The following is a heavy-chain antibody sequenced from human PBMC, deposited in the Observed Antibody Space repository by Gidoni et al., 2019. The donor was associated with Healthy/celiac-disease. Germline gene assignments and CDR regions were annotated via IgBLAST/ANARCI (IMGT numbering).Heavy chain of an antibody. V-gene: IGHV3-30*01. CDR2: ISYDGSNK. D-gene: IGHD3-10*01. CDR3: ARDLELWFGELSFDY. Sequence: QVQLVESGGGVVQPGRSLRLSCAASGFTFSSYAMHWVRQAPGKGLEWVAVISYDGSNKYYADSVKGRFTISRDNSKNTLYLQMNSLRAEDTAVYYCARDLELWFGELSFDYWGQGTLVTVSS. CDR1: GFTFSSYA. J-gene: IGHJ4*02.